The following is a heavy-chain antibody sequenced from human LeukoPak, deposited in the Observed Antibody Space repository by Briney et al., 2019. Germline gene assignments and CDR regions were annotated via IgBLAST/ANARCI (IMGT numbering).Heavy chain of an antibody. D-gene: IGHD3-22*01. CDR1: GFTFSRYW. V-gene: IGHV3-7*01. J-gene: IGHJ3*02. Sequence: GGSLRLSCAASGFTFSRYWMSWVRQAPGKGLEWVANIKQDGSEMYYVDSVKGRFTISRDNAKNSLYLQMNSLRAEDTAVYYCARDDINYYDSSGYYAPGAFDIWGQGTMVTVSS. CDR2: IKQDGSEM. CDR3: ARDDINYYDSSGYYAPGAFDI.